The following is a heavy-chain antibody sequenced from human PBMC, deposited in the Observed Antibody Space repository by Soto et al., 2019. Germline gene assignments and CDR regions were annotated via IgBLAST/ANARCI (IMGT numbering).Heavy chain of an antibody. Sequence: QVQLVQSGAEVKKPGSSVKVSCKDSGGTFSTYSMFWVRQAPGQGLEWMGRIIPMRGIRNYAQRFQDRVTITADKSTATAHMELSSLRSEDTALYYCTIGSWSGEVFDIWGQWTMVTVSS. CDR3: TIGSWSGEVFDI. J-gene: IGHJ3*02. D-gene: IGHD2-21*01. CDR1: GGTFSTYS. CDR2: IIPMRGIR. V-gene: IGHV1-69*02.